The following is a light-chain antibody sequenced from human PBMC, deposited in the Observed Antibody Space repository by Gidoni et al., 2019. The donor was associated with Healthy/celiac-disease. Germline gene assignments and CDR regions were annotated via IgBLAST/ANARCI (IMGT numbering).Light chain of an antibody. CDR2: AAS. Sequence: EIQMTQSPSSLSASVGDRVTITCRASQSISSYLNWYQQKPGKAPKLLIYAASILQRGVPSRFSCSGSWTDFTLTISSLQPEDFATYYCQQSYSTLLTFGGGTKVEIK. J-gene: IGKJ4*01. CDR3: QQSYSTLLT. V-gene: IGKV1-39*01. CDR1: QSISSY.